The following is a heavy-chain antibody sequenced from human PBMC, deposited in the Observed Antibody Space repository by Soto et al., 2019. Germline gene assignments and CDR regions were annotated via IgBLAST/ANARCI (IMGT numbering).Heavy chain of an antibody. D-gene: IGHD3-9*01. V-gene: IGHV1-18*01. CDR1: GYTSTSYG. Sequence: VSCKASGYTSTSYGISWVRQAPGQGLEWMGWISAYNGNTNYAQKLQGRVTMTTDTSTSTAYMELRSLRSDDTAVYYCARISANYDILTGLYYFDYWGQGTLVTVSS. CDR3: ARISANYDILTGLYYFDY. CDR2: ISAYNGNT. J-gene: IGHJ4*02.